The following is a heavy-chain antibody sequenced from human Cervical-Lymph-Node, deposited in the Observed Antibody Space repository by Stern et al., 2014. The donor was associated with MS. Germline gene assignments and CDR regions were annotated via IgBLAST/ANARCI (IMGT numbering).Heavy chain of an antibody. J-gene: IGHJ6*02. CDR1: GFTFRDSA. CDR2: IDVASGNT. Sequence: QLVESGPEVRKPGTSVKVSCEASGFTFRDSAMQWVRPARGQCPEWIGWIDVASGNTNYAQKFQERVTITRDTSISTVYMELRSLRSEDTAVYYCVRGGSVDYTQYGMDVWGQGTTVTVPS. D-gene: IGHD2-15*01. CDR3: VRGGSVDYTQYGMDV. V-gene: IGHV1-58*02.